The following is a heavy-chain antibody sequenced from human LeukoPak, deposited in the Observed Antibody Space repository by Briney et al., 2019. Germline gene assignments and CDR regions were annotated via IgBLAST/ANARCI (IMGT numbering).Heavy chain of an antibody. CDR2: INPNSGGT. Sequence: ASVKVSCKASGYTFTSYYMHWVRQAPGQGLEWMGWINPNSGGTKYAQKFQGRVTMTRDTSISTAYMELSRLRSDDTAVYYCARRASPPSSGWYFDIWGQGTLVTVSS. V-gene: IGHV1-2*02. CDR3: ARRASPPSSGWYFDI. CDR1: GYTFTSYY. J-gene: IGHJ4*02. D-gene: IGHD6-19*01.